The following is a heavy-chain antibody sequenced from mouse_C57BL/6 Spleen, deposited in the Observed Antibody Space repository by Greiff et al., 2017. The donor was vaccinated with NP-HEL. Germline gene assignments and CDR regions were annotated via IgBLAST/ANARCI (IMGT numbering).Heavy chain of an antibody. CDR1: GYTFTSYW. D-gene: IGHD1-1*01. CDR3: ARSSTTVVGYYAMDY. J-gene: IGHJ4*01. CDR2: IHPNSGST. V-gene: IGHV1-64*01. Sequence: VQLQQSGAELVKPGASVKLSCKASGYTFTSYWMHWVKQRPGQGLEWIGMIHPNSGSTNYNEKFKSKATLTVDKSSSTAYMQLSSLTSEDSAVYYCARSSTTVVGYYAMDYWGQGTSVTVSS.